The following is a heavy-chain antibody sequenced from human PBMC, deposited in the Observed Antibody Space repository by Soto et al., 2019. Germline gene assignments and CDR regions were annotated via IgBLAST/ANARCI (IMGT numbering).Heavy chain of an antibody. CDR2: IKQDGSEK. D-gene: IGHD2-2*01. Sequence: GGSLRLSCAASGFTFSSYWMSWVRQAPGKGLEWVANIKQDGSEKYYVESVKGRFTISRDNAKTSLYLQMNSLRAEDTAVYYCARVGLSVVVVPAPPFYMDVWGKGTTVTVSS. J-gene: IGHJ6*03. CDR3: ARVGLSVVVVPAPPFYMDV. V-gene: IGHV3-7*01. CDR1: GFTFSSYW.